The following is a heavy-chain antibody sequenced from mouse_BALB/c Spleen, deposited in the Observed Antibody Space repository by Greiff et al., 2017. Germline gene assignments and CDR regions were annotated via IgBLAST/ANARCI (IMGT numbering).Heavy chain of an antibody. J-gene: IGHJ3*01. V-gene: IGHV1-4*01. Sequence: VQGVESGAELARPGASVKMSCKASGYTFTSYTMHWVKQRPGQGLEWIGYINPSSGYTNYNQKFKDKATLTADKSSSTAYMQLSSLTSEDSAVYYCAREGGYGVRFAYWGQGTLVTVSA. CDR1: GYTFTSYT. CDR2: INPSSGYT. CDR3: AREGGYGVRFAY. D-gene: IGHD2-2*01.